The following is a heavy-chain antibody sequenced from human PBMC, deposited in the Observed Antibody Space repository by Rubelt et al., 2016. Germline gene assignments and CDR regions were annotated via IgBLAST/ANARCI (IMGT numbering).Heavy chain of an antibody. CDR1: GFTFSSYE. D-gene: IGHD1-1*01. V-gene: IGHV3-66*02. J-gene: IGHJ6*02. CDR2: IYSGDNS. Sequence: EVQLVESGGGLVQPGGSLRLSCAASGFTFSSYEMNWVRQAPGKGLEWVSIIYSGDNSYYADSVKGRFTISRDISENTLYLQMSSLRAADTAVYYCARGEYKYGMLGMDVWGQGTTVTVSS. CDR3: ARGEYKYGMLGMDV.